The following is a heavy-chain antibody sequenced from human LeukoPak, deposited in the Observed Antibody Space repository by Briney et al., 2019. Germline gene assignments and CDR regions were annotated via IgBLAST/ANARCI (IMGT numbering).Heavy chain of an antibody. V-gene: IGHV1-69*01. CDR2: VIPIFGTA. J-gene: IGHJ5*02. Sequence: SVKVSCKASGGTFSSYAISWVRQAPGQGLEWMGGVIPIFGTANYAQKFQGRVTITADESTSTAYMELSSLRSEDTAVYYCATMGTAAAGNWFDPWGQGTLVTVSS. D-gene: IGHD6-13*01. CDR1: GGTFSSYA. CDR3: ATMGTAAAGNWFDP.